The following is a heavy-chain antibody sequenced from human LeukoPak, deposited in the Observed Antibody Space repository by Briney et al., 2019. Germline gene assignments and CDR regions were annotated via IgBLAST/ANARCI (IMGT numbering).Heavy chain of an antibody. D-gene: IGHD2-8*01. J-gene: IGHJ6*03. CDR3: ARNGPRHYMDV. V-gene: IGHV4-34*01. Sequence: SETLSLTCAVYGGSFSGYYWSWIRQPPGKGLEWIGEINHSGSTNYNPSLKSRVTISVDTSKNQFSLKLSSVTAADTAVYYCARNGPRHYMDVWGKGTTVTISS. CDR1: GGSFSGYY. CDR2: INHSGST.